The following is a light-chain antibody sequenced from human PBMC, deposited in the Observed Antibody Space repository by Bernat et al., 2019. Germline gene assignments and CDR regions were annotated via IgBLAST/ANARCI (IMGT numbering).Light chain of an antibody. CDR1: QRLLYGDGNTY. CDR3: MQGAHWPPS. J-gene: IGKJ3*01. Sequence: EAVLTQSPLSLPVTLGQPASIPCSSSQRLLYGDGNTYLNWFQQRPGQSPRRLIYQVSKRDSGVPDRFSGSGSGTDFTLKISRVEPDDGGVYFCMQGAHWPPSLGRGTKVDIK. V-gene: IGKV2-30*01. CDR2: QVS.